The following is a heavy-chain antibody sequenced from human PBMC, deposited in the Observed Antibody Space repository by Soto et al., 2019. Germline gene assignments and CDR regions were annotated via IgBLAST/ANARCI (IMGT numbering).Heavy chain of an antibody. CDR2: INHSGST. CDR3: ARDLNYDYIWGSYRGDWFDP. V-gene: IGHV4-34*01. D-gene: IGHD3-16*02. J-gene: IGHJ5*02. Sequence: SETLSLTCAVYGVSFSGYYSILLRQPPGKGLEWIGEINHSGSTNYNPSLKSRVTISVDNAKNSLYLQMNSLRAEDTAVYYCARDLNYDYIWGSYRGDWFDPWGQGTLVTVSS. CDR1: GVSFSGYY.